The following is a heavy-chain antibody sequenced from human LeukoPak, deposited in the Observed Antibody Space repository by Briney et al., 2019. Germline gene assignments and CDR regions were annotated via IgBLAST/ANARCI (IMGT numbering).Heavy chain of an antibody. Sequence: SLRLSCAASGFTFDDYAMHWVRQAPGKGLEWVSGISWNSGSIGYADSVKGRFTISRDNAKNSLYLQMNSLRAEDTALYYCAKDIRSIAAASSDYWGQGTLVTVSS. CDR1: GFTFDDYA. CDR3: AKDIRSIAAASSDY. V-gene: IGHV3-9*01. D-gene: IGHD6-13*01. J-gene: IGHJ4*02. CDR2: ISWNSGSI.